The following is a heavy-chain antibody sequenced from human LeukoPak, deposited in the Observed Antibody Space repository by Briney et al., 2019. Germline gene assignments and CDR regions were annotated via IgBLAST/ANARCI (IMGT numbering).Heavy chain of an antibody. CDR2: ISSSSSTI. CDR1: GFTFSSYS. CDR3: ARATPYYYDSSGYYSDY. V-gene: IGHV3-48*01. D-gene: IGHD3-22*01. Sequence: GGSLRLSCAASGFTFSSYSMNWVRQAPGKGLEWVSYISSSSSTIYYADSVKGRFTISRDNAKNSLYLQMNSLRAEDTAVYYCARATPYYYDSSGYYSDYWGQGTLVTVSS. J-gene: IGHJ4*02.